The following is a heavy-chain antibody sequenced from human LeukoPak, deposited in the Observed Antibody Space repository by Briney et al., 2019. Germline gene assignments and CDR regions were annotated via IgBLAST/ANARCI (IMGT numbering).Heavy chain of an antibody. CDR1: GGTFSSYA. Sequence: SVKVSCKASGGTFSSYAISWVRQAPGQGLEWMGGIIPIFGTANYAQKFQGRVTITADESTSTAYMELSSLGSEDTAVYYCARGRGSGSYYHYYGMDVWGQGTTVTVSS. V-gene: IGHV1-69*13. D-gene: IGHD3-10*01. J-gene: IGHJ6*02. CDR3: ARGRGSGSYYHYYGMDV. CDR2: IIPIFGTA.